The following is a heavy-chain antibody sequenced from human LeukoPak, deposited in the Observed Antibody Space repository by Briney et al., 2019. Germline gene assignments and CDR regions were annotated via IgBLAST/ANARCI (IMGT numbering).Heavy chain of an antibody. CDR1: GGSISSGGYY. Sequence: SETLSLTCTVSGGSISSGGYYWSWIRQPPGKGLEWIGYIYHSGSTYYNPSLKSRVTISVDRSKNQFSLKLSSVTAADTAVYYCARVRPSLLNFDYWGQGTLVTVSS. CDR2: IYHSGST. CDR3: ARVRPSLLNFDY. V-gene: IGHV4-30-2*01. J-gene: IGHJ4*02. D-gene: IGHD2-15*01.